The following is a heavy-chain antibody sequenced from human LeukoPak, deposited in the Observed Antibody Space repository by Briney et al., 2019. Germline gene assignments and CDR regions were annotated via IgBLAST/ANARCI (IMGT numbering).Heavy chain of an antibody. V-gene: IGHV3-7*03. CDR3: ARGALGIAAAGDDY. D-gene: IGHD6-13*01. J-gene: IGHJ4*02. Sequence: GGSLRLSCAASGFTFSSYWMSWVRQAPGKGLEWVANIKQDGSEKYSVDSVRGRFTISRDNAKNSLYLQMNSLRAEDTAVYYCARGALGIAAAGDDYWGQGTLVTVSS. CDR1: GFTFSSYW. CDR2: IKQDGSEK.